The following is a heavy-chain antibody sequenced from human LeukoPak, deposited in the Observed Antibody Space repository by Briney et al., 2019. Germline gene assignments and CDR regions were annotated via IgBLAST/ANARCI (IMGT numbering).Heavy chain of an antibody. V-gene: IGHV1-2*02. CDR2: INPNSGGT. CDR1: GYTFTSYG. Sequence: ASVKVSCKASGYTFTSYGISWVRQAPGQGLEWMGWINPNSGGTNYAQKFQGRVTMTRDTSISTAYMELSRLRSDDTAVYYCARVRDGYNSFYYYYYMDVWGKGTTVTVSS. J-gene: IGHJ6*03. CDR3: ARVRDGYNSFYYYYYMDV. D-gene: IGHD5-24*01.